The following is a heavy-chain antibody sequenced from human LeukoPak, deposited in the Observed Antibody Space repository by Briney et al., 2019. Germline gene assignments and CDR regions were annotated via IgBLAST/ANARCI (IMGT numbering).Heavy chain of an antibody. CDR2: ISYDGSNK. CDR3: ARGFGEVYYYGMDV. CDR1: GFTFSSYG. J-gene: IGHJ6*02. Sequence: PGRSLRLSCAASGFTFSSYGMHWVRQAPGKGLEWVAVISYDGSNKYYADSVKGRFTISRDNSKNTLYLQMNSLRSEDTAVYYCARGFGEVYYYGMDVWGQGTTVTVSS. V-gene: IGHV3-30*03. D-gene: IGHD3-10*01.